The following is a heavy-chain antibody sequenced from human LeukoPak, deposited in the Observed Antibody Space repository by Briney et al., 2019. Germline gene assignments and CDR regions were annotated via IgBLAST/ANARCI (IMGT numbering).Heavy chain of an antibody. J-gene: IGHJ6*02. CDR2: IMPILGIA. D-gene: IGHD5-24*01. V-gene: IGHV1-69*04. CDR3: ARDSPPEMAHARGGMDV. Sequence: ASVKVSCKASGGTFSSYAITWVRQAPGQGLEWMGRIMPILGIANYAQKFQGRVTITADKSTSTAYMELSSLRSEDTAVYYCARDSPPEMAHARGGMDVWGQGTTVTVSS. CDR1: GGTFSSYA.